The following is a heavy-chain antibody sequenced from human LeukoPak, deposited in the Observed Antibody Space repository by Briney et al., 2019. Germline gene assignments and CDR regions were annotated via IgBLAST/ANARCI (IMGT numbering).Heavy chain of an antibody. CDR1: GFTFSGSA. CDR3: VPTYFSDSSTFYPDH. Sequence: GGSLRLSCAAFGFTFSGSAMHWVRQSSGKGLEWVGRIRKKADNYATAYAASVKGRFTISRDDSKNTAYLQMNSLKTEDTAVYYCVPTYFSDSSTFYPDHWGQGTLVTVSS. D-gene: IGHD3-22*01. CDR2: IRKKADNYAT. V-gene: IGHV3-73*01. J-gene: IGHJ4*02.